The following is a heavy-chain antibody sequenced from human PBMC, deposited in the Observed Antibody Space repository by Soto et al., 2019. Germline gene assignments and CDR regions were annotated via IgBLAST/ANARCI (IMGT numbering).Heavy chain of an antibody. J-gene: IGHJ6*03. V-gene: IGHV3-23*01. CDR1: GFTFSSYA. CDR3: AKSGQMYCSGGSCYPYYYYYMDV. Sequence: PGGSLRLSCAASGFTFSSYAMSWVRQAPGKGLEWVSAISGSGGSTYYADSVKGRFTISRGNSKNTLYLQMNSLRAEDTAVYYCAKSGQMYCSGGSCYPYYYYYMDVWGKGTTVTVSS. D-gene: IGHD2-15*01. CDR2: ISGSGGST.